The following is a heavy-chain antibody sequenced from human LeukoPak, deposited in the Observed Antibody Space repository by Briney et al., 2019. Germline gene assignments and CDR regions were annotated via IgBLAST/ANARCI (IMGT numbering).Heavy chain of an antibody. CDR1: GFTFTNHW. V-gene: IGHV3-7*01. J-gene: IGHJ6*02. CDR2: INQDGSEK. D-gene: IGHD3-10*01. Sequence: GGSLRLSCAASGFTFTNHWMSWVRQAPGKGLEWVANINQDGSEKFYVDSVKGRFTISRDNAKNSLYLQMNSLRAEDTAVYYCAKDSTDLLWFGELSIGGMDVWGQGTTVTVSS. CDR3: AKDSTDLLWFGELSIGGMDV.